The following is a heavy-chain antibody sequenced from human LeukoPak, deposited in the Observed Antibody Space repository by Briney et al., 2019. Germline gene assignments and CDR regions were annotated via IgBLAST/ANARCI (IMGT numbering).Heavy chain of an antibody. J-gene: IGHJ4*01. CDR2: ISSSSSYI. CDR3: PRDFSGYSRSDGY. CDR1: GFTFSSYS. Sequence: GGSLRLSCAASGFTFSSYSMNWLRQAPGKGLEWVSSISSSSSYIYYADSVKGRFTISRDNAKNSLYLQKNRLRDQGTAVCVCPRDFSGYSRSDGYWGQGTLVTVSS. V-gene: IGHV3-21*01. D-gene: IGHD6-13*01.